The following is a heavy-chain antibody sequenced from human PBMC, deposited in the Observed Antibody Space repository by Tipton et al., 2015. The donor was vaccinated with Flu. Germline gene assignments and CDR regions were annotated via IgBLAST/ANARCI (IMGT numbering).Heavy chain of an antibody. CDR3: VTIGGEATSDCLFTPSGCGIDV. CDR1: GDSINTATYY. Sequence: LRLSCTASGDSINTATYYWAWIRQPAGKGLEWIGRIYTSGSTSYNPSLESRATMSMNTYKNQFSLRLSSVTAADTAVYYCVTIGGEATSDCLFTPSGCGIDVGGQGTTVTVSS. D-gene: IGHD2-21*02. J-gene: IGHJ6*02. V-gene: IGHV4-61*02. CDR2: IYTSGST.